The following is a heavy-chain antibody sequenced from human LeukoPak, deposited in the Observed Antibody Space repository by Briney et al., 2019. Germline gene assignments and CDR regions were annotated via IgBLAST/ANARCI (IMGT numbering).Heavy chain of an antibody. CDR3: ARDPSSPTAFDY. D-gene: IGHD2-2*01. J-gene: IGHJ4*02. V-gene: IGHV3-53*05. Sequence: GGSLRLSCAASGFTVSSNYMSWVRQAPGKGLEWVSAISSGSITYYADSTYYADSVKGRFTISRDNSKNTLYLQMNSLRPEDTAVYYCARDPSSPTAFDYWGQGTLVTVSS. CDR1: GFTVSSNY. CDR2: ISSGSITYYADST.